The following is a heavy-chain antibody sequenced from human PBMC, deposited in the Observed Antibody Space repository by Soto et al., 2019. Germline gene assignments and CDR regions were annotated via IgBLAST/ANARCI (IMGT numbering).Heavy chain of an antibody. CDR3: HLWAWTVTTSYHCGADA. J-gene: IGHJ6*02. V-gene: IGHV3-21*01. CDR1: NFTFSIYT. D-gene: IGHD1-1*01. CDR2: IVSVGDQI. Sequence: PGGSLRLSCAASNFTFSIYTMNWVRQAPGKGLEWVSSIVSVGDQIYYADSVKGRFTISRDSANHSLYLQMNSLRAEDTAVYYCHLWAWTVTTSYHCGADAWGQGIMVTVSS.